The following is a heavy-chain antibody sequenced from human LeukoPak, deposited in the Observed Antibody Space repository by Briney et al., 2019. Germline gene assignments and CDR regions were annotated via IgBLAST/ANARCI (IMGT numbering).Heavy chain of an antibody. J-gene: IGHJ4*02. CDR1: GGSFSGYY. D-gene: IGHD5-18*01. CDR2: INHNGST. CDR3: ARWTSRGYSYGYNY. V-gene: IGHV4-34*01. Sequence: PSETLSLTCAVYGGSFSGYYWSWIRQPPGKGLEWIGEINHNGSTNYNPSLKSRVTISVDTSKNQFSLKLSSVTAADAAVYYCARWTSRGYSYGYNYWGQGTLVTVSS.